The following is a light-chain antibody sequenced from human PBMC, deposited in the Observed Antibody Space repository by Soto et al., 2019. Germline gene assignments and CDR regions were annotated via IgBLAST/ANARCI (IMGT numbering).Light chain of an antibody. Sequence: EIVLTQSPATLSLSPGERASLSCRASQSVSSNYLAWFQQIPGQAPRLLISTASSRATDIPDRFSCSGSGTDFTLTISRLEPEDFATYYCQQYNSYSVTFGGGTKVDI. V-gene: IGKV3-20*01. CDR3: QQYNSYSVT. J-gene: IGKJ4*01. CDR2: TAS. CDR1: QSVSSNY.